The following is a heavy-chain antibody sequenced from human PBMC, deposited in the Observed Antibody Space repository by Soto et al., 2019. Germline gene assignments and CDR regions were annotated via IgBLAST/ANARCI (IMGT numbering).Heavy chain of an antibody. J-gene: IGHJ6*02. CDR3: ARGITAVTTNPNDDCGMGV. V-gene: IGHV1-69*12. CDR2: IIPIFGTV. D-gene: IGHD4-17*01. CDR1: GGTFSSYA. Sequence: QVQLVQSGAEVKKPGSSVKVSCKASGGTFSSYAISWVRQAPGQGLEWMGGIIPIFGTVNYAQKFQGRVTITADDSTTTTYMELSSLRSEDTAVHYCARGITAVTTNPNDDCGMGVWGQGTTVTVSS.